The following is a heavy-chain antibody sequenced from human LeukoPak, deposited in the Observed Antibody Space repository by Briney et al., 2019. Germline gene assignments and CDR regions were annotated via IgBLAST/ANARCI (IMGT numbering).Heavy chain of an antibody. CDR3: VSGNDPDSTWENYRLDAFDI. D-gene: IGHD3-16*02. CDR2: ISSTSDYI. Sequence: PGGSLRLSCAASGYTFSLYSVNWVRQAPGKGLEGVYYISSTSDYIYYADSVKGRFTISRDNTKSALYLQMHSLRAEDRRVYYCVSGNDPDSTWENYRLDAFDIWGQRPTVIVS. J-gene: IGHJ3*02. V-gene: IGHV3-21*01. CDR1: GYTFSLYS.